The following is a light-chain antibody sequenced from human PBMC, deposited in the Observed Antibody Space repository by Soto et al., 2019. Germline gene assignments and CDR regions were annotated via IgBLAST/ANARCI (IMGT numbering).Light chain of an antibody. CDR3: QQYNYCPPIT. V-gene: IGKV3-15*01. Sequence: IVMTQSPATLSVSPGERVTLSCRASQSVNSKVAWYQQKPVQAPRLLIYGASTRATGIPARFSGSGPGTEFTLTISSLQSEDFAVYYCQQYNYCPPITFGQGTRLEIK. J-gene: IGKJ5*01. CDR2: GAS. CDR1: QSVNSK.